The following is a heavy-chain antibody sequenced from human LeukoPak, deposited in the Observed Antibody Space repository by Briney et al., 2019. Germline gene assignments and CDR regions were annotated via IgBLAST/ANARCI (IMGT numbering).Heavy chain of an antibody. V-gene: IGHV1-8*01. Sequence: VASVKVSCKASGYAFTSYDINWVRQATGQGLEWMGWMNPNSGNTGYAQKFQGRVTMTRNTSISTAYMELSSLRSEDTAVYYCARGGGYSYDYGMDVWGQGTTVTVSS. CDR2: MNPNSGNT. D-gene: IGHD5-18*01. J-gene: IGHJ6*02. CDR1: GYAFTSYD. CDR3: ARGGGYSYDYGMDV.